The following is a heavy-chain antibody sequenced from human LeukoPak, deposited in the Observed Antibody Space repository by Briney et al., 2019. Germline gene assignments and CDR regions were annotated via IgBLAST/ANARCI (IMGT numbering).Heavy chain of an antibody. J-gene: IGHJ4*02. CDR3: ARDLLGSATRYSSGAWDY. Sequence: SVKVSCKASGGTFSNYAISWVRQAPREGLEWMGGIIPIFDTADNAQKFQGRLTINADESTSTAYMELSRLRAEDTAVYYCARDLLGSATRYSSGAWDYWGQGTLVTVSS. CDR1: GGTFSNYA. V-gene: IGHV1-69*13. D-gene: IGHD3-9*01. CDR2: IIPIFDTA.